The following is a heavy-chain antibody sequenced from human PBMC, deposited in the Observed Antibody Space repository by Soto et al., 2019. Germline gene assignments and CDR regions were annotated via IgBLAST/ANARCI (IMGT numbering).Heavy chain of an antibody. Sequence: PGGSLRLSCAASGFTFSNAWMSWVRQAPGKGLEWVGRIKSKTDGGTTDYAAPVKGRFTISRDDSKNTLYLQMNSRKTEDTAVYYCTTTKGELLTYYYYYGMDVWGQGTTVTVSS. J-gene: IGHJ6*02. CDR2: IKSKTDGGTT. CDR3: TTTKGELLTYYYYYGMDV. V-gene: IGHV3-15*01. D-gene: IGHD1-26*01. CDR1: GFTFSNAW.